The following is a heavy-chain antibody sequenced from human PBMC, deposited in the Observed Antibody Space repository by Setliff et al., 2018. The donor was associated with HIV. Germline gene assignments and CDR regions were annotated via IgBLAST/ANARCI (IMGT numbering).Heavy chain of an antibody. CDR3: ARDYLHVFDI. V-gene: IGHV1-2*04. CDR1: GYTFTDNY. Sequence: AASVKVSCKASGYTFTDNYIHWVRQAPGQGLEWMAWINSATGGTNYAQNFQGWVTVTRDTSINTAYMELSSLKSDDTAVYYCARDYLHVFDIWGQGTMVTVSS. CDR2: INSATGGT. J-gene: IGHJ3*02.